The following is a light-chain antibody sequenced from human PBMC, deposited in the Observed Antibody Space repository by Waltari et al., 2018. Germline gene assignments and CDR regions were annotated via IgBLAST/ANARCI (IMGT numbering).Light chain of an antibody. Sequence: EIVLTQSPPTLPFSPGERPTLSCRASQSVGTYLAWYQQKPGQAPRLLISDASYRASGIPARFSGSGSGTDFTLTISSLEPEDFAIYYCQQRTDWPPLTFGGGTKVEIK. J-gene: IGKJ4*01. CDR2: DAS. CDR1: QSVGTY. CDR3: QQRTDWPPLT. V-gene: IGKV3-11*01.